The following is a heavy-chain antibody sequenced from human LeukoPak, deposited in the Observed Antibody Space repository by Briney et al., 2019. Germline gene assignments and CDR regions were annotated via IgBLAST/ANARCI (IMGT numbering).Heavy chain of an antibody. V-gene: IGHV4-59*08. D-gene: IGHD3-22*01. Sequence: SETLSLTCTVSGGSISSYYWSWIRQPPGKGLEWIGYIYYSGSTNYNPSLKSRVTISVDTSKNQFSLKLSSVTAADTAVYYCARLQTYYYDSSGMEGAFDIWGQGTMVTVSS. CDR2: IYYSGST. CDR1: GGSISSYY. J-gene: IGHJ3*02. CDR3: ARLQTYYYDSSGMEGAFDI.